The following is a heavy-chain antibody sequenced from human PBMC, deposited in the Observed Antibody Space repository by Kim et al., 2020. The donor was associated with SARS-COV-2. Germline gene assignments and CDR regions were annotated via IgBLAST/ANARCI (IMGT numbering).Heavy chain of an antibody. CDR1: GFTFSSYA. V-gene: IGHV3-23*01. CDR2: ITPGGETT. J-gene: IGHJ4*02. CDR3: VRSSPNKRLPRRLAEWSPGL. D-gene: IGHD3-3*01. Sequence: GGSLRLSCAASGFTFSSYAMSWVRQAPGKGLEWVSSITPGGETTDHADSVKGRFTISRDNSKNMVFLQLNSMSVEDTAIYYCVRSSPNKRLPRRLAEWSPGLWGQGTLVSVSS.